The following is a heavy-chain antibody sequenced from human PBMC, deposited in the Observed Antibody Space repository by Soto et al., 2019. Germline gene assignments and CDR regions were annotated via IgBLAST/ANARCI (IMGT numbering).Heavy chain of an antibody. Sequence: GGSLRLSCAASGFTFSGSAMHWVRQASGNGLEWVGRIRSKANSYGTEYAASVKGRLTISRDDSKNTAYLQRNSLKTEDKAVYYCTRQVGSSGWYLDYYFYYWGQGTLVTVSS. J-gene: IGHJ4*02. CDR3: TRQVGSSGWYLDYYFYY. CDR1: GFTFSGSA. CDR2: IRSKANSYGT. V-gene: IGHV3-73*01. D-gene: IGHD6-19*01.